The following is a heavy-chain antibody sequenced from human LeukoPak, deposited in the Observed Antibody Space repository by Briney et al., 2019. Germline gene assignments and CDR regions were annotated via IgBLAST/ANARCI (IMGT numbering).Heavy chain of an antibody. CDR1: GGSISSYY. J-gene: IGHJ4*02. V-gene: IGHV4-4*07. D-gene: IGHD3-22*01. CDR2: IYTSGST. CDR3: AREEYNDSSGRIL. Sequence: KPSETLSLTCTVSGGSISSYYWSWIRQPAGKGLEWIGRIYTSGSTHYNPSLKSRVTISLDKSKNQFSLKLTSVTAADTAVYFCAREEYNDSSGRILWGQGTLVIVSS.